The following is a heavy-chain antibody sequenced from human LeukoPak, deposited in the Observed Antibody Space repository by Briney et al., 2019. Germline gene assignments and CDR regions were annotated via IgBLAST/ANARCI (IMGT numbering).Heavy chain of an antibody. V-gene: IGHV4-31*03. J-gene: IGHJ4*02. Sequence: SQTLSLTCTVSGGSVSSSGYCWSWIRQPPGKGLEWIGYIYYSGGTYYNPSLKSRVTISVDTSKNQFSLKLSSVTAADTAVYYCARDRLSYLDYWGQGTLVTVSS. CDR1: GGSVSSSGYC. CDR2: IYYSGGT. D-gene: IGHD6-19*01. CDR3: ARDRLSYLDY.